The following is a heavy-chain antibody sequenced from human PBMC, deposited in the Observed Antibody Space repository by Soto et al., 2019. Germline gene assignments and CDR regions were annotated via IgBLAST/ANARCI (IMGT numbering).Heavy chain of an antibody. V-gene: IGHV3-30*18. CDR2: ISYDGSNK. Sequence: GGSLRLSCAASGFTFSSYGMHWVRQAPGKGLEWVAVISYDGSNKYYADSVKGRFTISRDNSKNTLYLQVNSLRAEDTAVYYCAKDSTYYYDSSGYLGYCGQETLVIVS. D-gene: IGHD3-22*01. CDR1: GFTFSSYG. CDR3: AKDSTYYYDSSGYLGY. J-gene: IGHJ4*02.